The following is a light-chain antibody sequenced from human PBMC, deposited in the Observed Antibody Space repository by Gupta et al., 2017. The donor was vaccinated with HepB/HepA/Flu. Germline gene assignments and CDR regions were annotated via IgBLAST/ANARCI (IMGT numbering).Light chain of an antibody. V-gene: IGKV1-39*01. CDR1: QRISSY. CDR3: QQRDSTPST. J-gene: IGKJ1*01. Sequence: DIQMTQSPSSLSASVGDRVTITCRASQRISSYLNWYQQKPGKAPKLLIYAASRWQSGVPSRFSGSGSGTDFTLTISRRQPEDFATYYCQQRDSTPSTFGQGTKVEIK. CDR2: AAS.